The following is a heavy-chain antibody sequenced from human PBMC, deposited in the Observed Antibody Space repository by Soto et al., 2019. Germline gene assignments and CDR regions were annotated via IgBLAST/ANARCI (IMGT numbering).Heavy chain of an antibody. Sequence: QVQLVESGGGVVQPGRSLRLSCAASGFTFSSYGMHWVRQAPGKGLEWVAVIWYDGSNKYYADSVKGRFTISRDNSKNTLYLQMNSLRAEDTDVYYCARSKGIAAAGYYYGMDVWGQGTTVTVS. CDR1: GFTFSSYG. CDR2: IWYDGSNK. V-gene: IGHV3-33*01. J-gene: IGHJ6*02. D-gene: IGHD6-13*01. CDR3: ARSKGIAAAGYYYGMDV.